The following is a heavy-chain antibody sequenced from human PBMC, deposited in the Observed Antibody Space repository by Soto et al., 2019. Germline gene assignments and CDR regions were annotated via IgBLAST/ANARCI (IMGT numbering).Heavy chain of an antibody. CDR1: AGTFSSYA. CDR2: IIPIMGTA. V-gene: IGHV1-69*12. Sequence: QVQLVQSGAEVKKPRASVKVSCKASAGTFSSYAISWVRQAPGQGREWMGGIIPIMGTANYAQKFQGRVTMTADEPTSTAYLGLSSVRSQDTAVYYCARDSGDRPWAWFDPWGQGTLVTVSS. CDR3: ARDSGDRPWAWFDP. D-gene: IGHD3-10*01. J-gene: IGHJ5*02.